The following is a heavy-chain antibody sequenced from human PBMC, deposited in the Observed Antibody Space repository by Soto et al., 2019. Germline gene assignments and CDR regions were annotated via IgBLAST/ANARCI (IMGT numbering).Heavy chain of an antibody. CDR3: ARVGCGYDCFAQGGVFDI. J-gene: IGHJ3*02. D-gene: IGHD2-21*01. CDR1: GFTFSDFH. Sequence: GGSXRLSCAASGFTFSDFHMNWIRQAPGKGLEWVAHVSSSGTTIHYADSVKGRFTMSRDNAKNSLYLQMNSVRAEDTAVYYCARVGCGYDCFAQGGVFDIWGRGTMVTVSS. V-gene: IGHV3-11*01. CDR2: VSSSGTTI.